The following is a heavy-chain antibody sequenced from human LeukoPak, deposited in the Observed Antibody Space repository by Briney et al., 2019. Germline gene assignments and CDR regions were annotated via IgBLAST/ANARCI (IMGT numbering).Heavy chain of an antibody. V-gene: IGHV3-7*01. CDR3: IKAMDV. CDR2: INQDGGEI. Sequence: GGSLRLSCAASGFTFSNYWMNWVRQAPGKGLEWVANINQDGGEIHYVGSVKGRFTISRGNAKNSVFLQMNSLRAEDTAVYYCIKAMDVWGQGTTVTVSS. J-gene: IGHJ6*02. CDR1: GFTFSNYW.